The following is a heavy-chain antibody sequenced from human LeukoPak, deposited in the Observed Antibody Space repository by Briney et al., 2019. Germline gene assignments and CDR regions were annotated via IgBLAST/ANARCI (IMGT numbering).Heavy chain of an antibody. CDR3: ARGGYPPDDAFDI. J-gene: IGHJ3*02. CDR2: IRNKANSYTT. Sequence: PGGSLRLSCAASGFTFSDHYMDWVRQAPGKGLEWVGRIRNKANSYTTEYAASVKGRFTISRDDSKNSLYLQMNSLKTEDTAVYYCARGGYPPDDAFDIWGQGTMVTVSS. V-gene: IGHV3-72*01. CDR1: GFTFSDHY. D-gene: IGHD5-12*01.